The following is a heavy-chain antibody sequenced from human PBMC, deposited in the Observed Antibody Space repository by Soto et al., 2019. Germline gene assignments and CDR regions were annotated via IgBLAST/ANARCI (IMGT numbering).Heavy chain of an antibody. D-gene: IGHD6-13*01. V-gene: IGHV3-30-3*01. CDR1: GFTFSSYA. J-gene: IGHJ4*02. CDR2: ISYDGSNK. CDR3: ARDNREQLVFRFDY. Sequence: QVQLVESGGGVVQPGRSLRLSCAASGFTFSSYAMHWVRQAPGKGLEWVAVISYDGSNKYYADSVKGRFTISRDNSKNTLYLQMNSLRAEDTAVYYCARDNREQLVFRFDYWGQGTLVTVSS.